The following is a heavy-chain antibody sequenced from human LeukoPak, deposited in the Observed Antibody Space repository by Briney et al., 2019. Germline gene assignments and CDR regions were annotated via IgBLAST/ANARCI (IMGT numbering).Heavy chain of an antibody. CDR1: GYTFTSYG. CDR3: ARVSWSGNNYYYYGMDV. Sequence: SVKVSCKASGYTFTSYGISWVRQAPGQGLEWMGGIIPIFGTANYAQKFQGRVTITADESTSTAYMELSSLRSEDTAVYYCARVSWSGNNYYYYGMDVWGQGTTVTVSS. CDR2: IIPIFGTA. D-gene: IGHD3-3*01. J-gene: IGHJ6*02. V-gene: IGHV1-69*13.